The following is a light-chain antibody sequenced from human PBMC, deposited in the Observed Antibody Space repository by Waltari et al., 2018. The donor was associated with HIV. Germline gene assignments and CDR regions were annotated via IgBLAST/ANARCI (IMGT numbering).Light chain of an antibody. CDR2: STA. J-gene: IGKJ2*01. V-gene: IGKV1-9*01. CDR1: QGLSSF. CDR3: QQLTT. Sequence: DTQLTQSPSLLCASVGDRVTITCPASQGLSSFLARYQQKPGKATKLLIYSTATLQSGVPSRFSGGGSGTEFSLTIISLQPEDLGTYFCQQLTTFGQGTQLEI.